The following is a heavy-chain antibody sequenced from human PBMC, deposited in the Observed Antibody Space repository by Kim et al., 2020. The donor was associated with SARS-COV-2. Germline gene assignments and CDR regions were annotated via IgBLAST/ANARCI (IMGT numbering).Heavy chain of an antibody. D-gene: IGHD6-19*01. J-gene: IGHJ4*02. V-gene: IGHV1-2*02. Sequence: QKFQGRVTMTRDTSISTAYMELSRLRSDDTAVYYCARLPLKGYSSGSDDYWGQGTLVTVSS. CDR3: ARLPLKGYSSGSDDY.